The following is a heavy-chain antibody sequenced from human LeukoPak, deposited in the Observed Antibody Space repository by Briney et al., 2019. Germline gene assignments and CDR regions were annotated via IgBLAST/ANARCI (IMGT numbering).Heavy chain of an antibody. V-gene: IGHV4-39*07. CDR2: IYYSGST. J-gene: IGHJ4*02. Sequence: PSETLSLACTVSGGSISSSSYYWGWIRQPPGKGLEWIGGIYYSGSTYYNPSLKSRVTISVDTSKNQFSLKLSSVTAADTAVYYCAREGLEMANGGYWGQGTLVTVSS. CDR3: AREGLEMANGGY. D-gene: IGHD5-24*01. CDR1: GGSISSSSYY.